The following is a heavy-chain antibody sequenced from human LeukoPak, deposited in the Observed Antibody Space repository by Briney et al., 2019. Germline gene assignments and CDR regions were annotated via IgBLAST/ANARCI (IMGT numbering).Heavy chain of an antibody. J-gene: IGHJ4*02. V-gene: IGHV3-33*08. D-gene: IGHD5-12*01. Sequence: PGGSLRLSCAASGFTFDDYAMHWVRQAPGKGLEWVAFIRYDGSNKYYADSVKGRFTISRDISKNTLNLQMNSLRAEDTAVYYCARESGYAWGYWGQGTLVTVSS. CDR2: IRYDGSNK. CDR1: GFTFDDYA. CDR3: ARESGYAWGY.